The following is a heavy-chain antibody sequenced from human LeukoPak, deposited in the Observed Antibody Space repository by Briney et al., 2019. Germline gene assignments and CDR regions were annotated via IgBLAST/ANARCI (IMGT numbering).Heavy chain of an antibody. CDR1: GYTFTGYY. Sequence: ASVKVSCKASGYTFTGYYMHWVRQATGQGLEWMGWMNPNSGNTGYAQKFQGRVTMTRNTSISTAYMELSSLRSEDTAVYYCARGGCSSTSCYGDYWGQGTLVTVSS. J-gene: IGHJ4*02. V-gene: IGHV1-8*02. D-gene: IGHD2-2*01. CDR2: MNPNSGNT. CDR3: ARGGCSSTSCYGDY.